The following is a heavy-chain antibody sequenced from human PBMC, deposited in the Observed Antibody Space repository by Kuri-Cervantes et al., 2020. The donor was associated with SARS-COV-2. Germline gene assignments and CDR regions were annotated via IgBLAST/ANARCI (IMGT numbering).Heavy chain of an antibody. CDR1: GYSFTSYW. CDR2: IDPSDSYT. CDR3: ESTVAFWSGYYDY. Sequence: GESLKISCKGSGYSFTSYWISWVRQMPGKGLEWMGRIDPSDSYTNYSPSFQGHVTISADKSISTAYLQWSSLKASDTAMYYCESTVAFWSGYYDYWGQGTLVTVSS. D-gene: IGHD3-3*01. J-gene: IGHJ4*02. V-gene: IGHV5-10-1*01.